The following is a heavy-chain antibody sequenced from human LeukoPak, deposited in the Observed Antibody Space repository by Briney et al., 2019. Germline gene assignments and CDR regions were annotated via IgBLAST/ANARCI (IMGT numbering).Heavy chain of an antibody. V-gene: IGHV3-11*05. J-gene: IGHJ4*02. CDR3: ARDWSYFDY. CDR2: ISTSSSSDT. Sequence: GGSLRLSCAASGFTFSDYYMSWIRQAPGKGLEWVSYISTSSSSDTNYADSVKGRFTISRDNARNSLYLQMNSLRAEDTAVYYCARDWSYFDYWGQGTLVTVSS. CDR1: GFTFSDYY.